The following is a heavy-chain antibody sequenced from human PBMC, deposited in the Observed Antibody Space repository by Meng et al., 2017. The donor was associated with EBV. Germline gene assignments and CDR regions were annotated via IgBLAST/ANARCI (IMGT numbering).Heavy chain of an antibody. CDR3: ARVFPVHRGGSGSYRWFDP. D-gene: IGHD3-10*01. J-gene: IGHJ5*02. CDR2: IYYSGST. Sequence: QLQLQESGSGLVKPSETLSLTCNSLGGSLSSSSYYWGWIRQPPGKGLEWIGSIYYSGSTYYNPSLKSRVTISVDTSKNQFSLKLSSVTAADTAVYYCARVFPVHRGGSGSYRWFDPWGQGTLVTVSS. V-gene: IGHV4-39*07. CDR1: GGSLSSSSYY.